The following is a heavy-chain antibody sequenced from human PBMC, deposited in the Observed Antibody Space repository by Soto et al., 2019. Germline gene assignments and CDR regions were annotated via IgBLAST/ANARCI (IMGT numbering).Heavy chain of an antibody. J-gene: IGHJ4*02. Sequence: GGSLRLSCAASGFTFSSYAMSWVRQAPGKGLEWVSYISSSSGTIYYADSVKGRFTISRDNSKNTLYLQMNSLRAEDTAVYFCVRDDPGLGMDYWGLGTLVTVSS. CDR2: ISSSSGTI. D-gene: IGHD1-26*01. V-gene: IGHV3-48*01. CDR3: VRDDPGLGMDY. CDR1: GFTFSSYA.